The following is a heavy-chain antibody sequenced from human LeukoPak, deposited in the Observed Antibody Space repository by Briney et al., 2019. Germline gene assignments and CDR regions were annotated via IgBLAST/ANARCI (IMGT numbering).Heavy chain of an antibody. CDR3: ARGPHSAYYYYYYGMDV. Sequence: KPSETLSLTCAVYGGSFSGYYWSWIRQPPGKGLEWIGEINHSGSTNYNPSLKSRVTISVDTSKNQFSLKLSSVTAADTAVYYCARGPHSAYYYYYYGMDVWGQGTTVTVSS. J-gene: IGHJ6*02. CDR1: GGSFSGYY. CDR2: INHSGST. V-gene: IGHV4-34*01.